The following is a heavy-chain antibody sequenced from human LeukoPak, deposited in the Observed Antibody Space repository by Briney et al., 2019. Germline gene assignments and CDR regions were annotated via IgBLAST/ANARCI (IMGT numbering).Heavy chain of an antibody. CDR3: ARDRSSSPPYYYYGMDV. V-gene: IGHV1-69*01. CDR1: GGTFSSYA. D-gene: IGHD6-6*01. J-gene: IGHJ6*02. Sequence: GASVKVSCKASGGTFSSYAISWVRQAPGQGLEWMGGIIPIFGTANYAQKFQGRVTITADESTSTAYMELSSLRSEDTAVYYCARDRSSSPPYYYYGMDVWGQGTTVTVSS. CDR2: IIPIFGTA.